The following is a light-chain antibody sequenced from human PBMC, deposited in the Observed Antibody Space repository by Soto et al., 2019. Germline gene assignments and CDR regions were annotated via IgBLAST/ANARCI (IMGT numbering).Light chain of an antibody. CDR1: QSVSSN. V-gene: IGKV3-15*01. CDR3: QQYLNWPPTT. Sequence: EIVMTLSPAPLAVSPGERATLSCRASQSVSSNLAWSPQSPGQAPRHLIYGVATRATGIPARFRGSGSGTEFTLTISSLQSEDFAVSCCQQYLNWPPTTFGQGTRLEIK. CDR2: GVA. J-gene: IGKJ5*01.